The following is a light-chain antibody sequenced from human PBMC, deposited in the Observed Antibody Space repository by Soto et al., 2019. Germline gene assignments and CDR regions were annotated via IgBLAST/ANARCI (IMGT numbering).Light chain of an antibody. Sequence: ETVLTQSPGTLSLSPGERATLYCRASQSVGSNYLAWYQQKPGQAPRVLIYGASSRATGIPDRFSGSGSGADFTLTISRLEPEDFATYYCQQSYGTPHTFGQGTKVDIK. CDR3: QQSYGTPHT. CDR1: QSVGSNY. J-gene: IGKJ2*01. CDR2: GAS. V-gene: IGKV3-20*01.